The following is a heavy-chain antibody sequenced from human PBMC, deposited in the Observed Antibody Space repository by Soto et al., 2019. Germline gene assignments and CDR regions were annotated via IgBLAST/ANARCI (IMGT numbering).Heavy chain of an antibody. Sequence: GGSLRLSCAASGFTFSSYGMHWVRQAPGEGLEWVAVIWYDGSNKYYADSVKGRFTISRDNSKNTLYLQMNSLRAEDTAVYYCARGVAGTFDYWGQGTLVTVSS. V-gene: IGHV3-33*01. CDR1: GFTFSSYG. CDR3: ARGVAGTFDY. D-gene: IGHD6-19*01. CDR2: IWYDGSNK. J-gene: IGHJ4*02.